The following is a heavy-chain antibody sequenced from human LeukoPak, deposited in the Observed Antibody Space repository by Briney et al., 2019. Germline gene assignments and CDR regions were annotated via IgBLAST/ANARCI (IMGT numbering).Heavy chain of an antibody. CDR1: GGSISSYY. D-gene: IGHD2-2*01. CDR2: IYYSGST. J-gene: IGHJ2*01. V-gene: IGHV4-59*08. CDR3: ARSIVVVPAADWYFDL. Sequence: PSETLSLTCTVSGGSISSYYWSWIRQPPGKGLEWIGYIYYSGSTNYNPSLKSRVTISVDTSKNQFSLKLSSVTAADTAVYYCARSIVVVPAADWYFDLWGRGTLVTVSS.